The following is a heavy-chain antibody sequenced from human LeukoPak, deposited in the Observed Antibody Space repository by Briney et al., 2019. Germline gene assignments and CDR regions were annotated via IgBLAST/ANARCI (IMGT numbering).Heavy chain of an antibody. CDR1: GGSFSGYY. J-gene: IGHJ4*02. Sequence: KPSETLSLTCAVYGGSFSGYYWSWIRQPPGKGLEWIGEINHSGSTNYNPSLKSRVTISVDTSKNQFSLKLGSVTAADTAVYYCARGPRSQWLVYYYWGQGTLVTVSS. D-gene: IGHD6-19*01. V-gene: IGHV4-34*01. CDR2: INHSGST. CDR3: ARGPRSQWLVYYY.